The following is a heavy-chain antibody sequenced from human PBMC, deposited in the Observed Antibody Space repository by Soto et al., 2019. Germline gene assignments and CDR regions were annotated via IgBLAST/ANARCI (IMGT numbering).Heavy chain of an antibody. CDR2: IYSGGST. CDR3: ARYPFTWKQAVY. CDR1: GFTVSSNY. Sequence: GGYPRLSCAASGFTVSSNYMSWVRQAPGKGLEWVSVIYSGGSTYYADSVKGRFTISRDNSKNTLYLQMNSLRAEDTAVYYCARYPFTWKQAVYLGQALLVSV. J-gene: IGHJ4*02. V-gene: IGHV3-53*01. D-gene: IGHD1-1*01.